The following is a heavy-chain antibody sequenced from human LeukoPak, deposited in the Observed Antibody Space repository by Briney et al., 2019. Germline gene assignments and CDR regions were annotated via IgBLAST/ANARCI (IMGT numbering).Heavy chain of an antibody. J-gene: IGHJ4*02. D-gene: IGHD6-19*01. Sequence: PPETLSLTCTVSGDSISPYYWSWIRQSAEKGLQWIGRVSAGGTTDYNPSLKSRVTMSVDTSKTQFSLKMTSVTAADTAVYYCSRGGGQWLIPDFDYWGQGLLVIVSS. CDR2: VSAGGTT. CDR3: SRGGGQWLIPDFDY. V-gene: IGHV4-4*07. CDR1: GDSISPYY.